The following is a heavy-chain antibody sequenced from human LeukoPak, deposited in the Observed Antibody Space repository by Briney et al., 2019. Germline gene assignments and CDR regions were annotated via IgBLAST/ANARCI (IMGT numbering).Heavy chain of an antibody. CDR2: ISSSSSTI. Sequence: TGGSLRLSCAASGFTFSSYSMNWVRQAPGKGLEWISYISSSSSTIYYADSVKGRFTISRDNAKNSLYLQMNSLRAEDTAVYFCARAGRFGESFRDYYYYIDVWGKGTTVTVSS. D-gene: IGHD3-10*01. CDR3: ARAGRFGESFRDYYYYIDV. V-gene: IGHV3-48*01. J-gene: IGHJ6*03. CDR1: GFTFSSYS.